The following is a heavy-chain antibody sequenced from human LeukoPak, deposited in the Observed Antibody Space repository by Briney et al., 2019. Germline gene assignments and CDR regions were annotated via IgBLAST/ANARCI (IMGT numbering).Heavy chain of an antibody. J-gene: IGHJ4*02. CDR2: ISDGVSTT. CDR3: SRSAYYDGSGNYYDY. V-gene: IGHV3-74*01. D-gene: IGHD3-22*01. Sequence: PGGSLRLSCAASGFTFSSYWMHWVRQAPGKGLVWVSRISDGVSTTTYADSVKGRFTISRDNAKNTLYLQMNGLRAEDTAVYYCSRSAYYDGSGNYYDYWGQGTLVTVSS. CDR1: GFTFSSYW.